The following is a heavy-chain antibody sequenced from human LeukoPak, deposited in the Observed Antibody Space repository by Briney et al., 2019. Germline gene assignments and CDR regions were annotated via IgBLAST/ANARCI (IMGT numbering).Heavy chain of an antibody. CDR2: INHSGST. Sequence: TSETLSLTCAVYGGSFSGYYWSWIRQPPGKGLEWIGEINHSGSTYYNPSLKSRVTISVDTSKNQFSLKLSSVTAADTAVYYCATGRDGSGSYYNPWGQGTLVTVSS. V-gene: IGHV4-34*01. D-gene: IGHD3-10*01. J-gene: IGHJ5*02. CDR3: ATGRDGSGSYYNP. CDR1: GGSFSGYY.